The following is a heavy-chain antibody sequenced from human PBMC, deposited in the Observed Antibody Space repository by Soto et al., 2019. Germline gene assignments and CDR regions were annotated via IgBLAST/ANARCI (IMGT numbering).Heavy chain of an antibody. CDR2: ISWNSGSI. V-gene: IGHV3-9*01. CDR1: GFTFDDYA. J-gene: IGHJ4*02. CDR3: AKSSSGWYSNIDY. D-gene: IGHD6-19*01. Sequence: EVQLVESGGGLVQPGRSLRLSCAASGFTFDDYAMHWVRQAPGKGLEWVSGISWNSGSIGYADSVKGRFTISRDNAKNSLYLQMNSLRAEDTALYYCAKSSSGWYSNIDYWGQGTLVTVSS.